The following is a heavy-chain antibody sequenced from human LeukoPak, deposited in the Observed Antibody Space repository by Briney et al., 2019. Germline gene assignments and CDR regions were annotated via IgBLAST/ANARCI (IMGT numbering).Heavy chain of an antibody. CDR3: ARDTHD. CDR2: ISYDGSNE. CDR1: GFTFSSYA. J-gene: IGHJ4*02. Sequence: PPGRSLRLSCAASGFTFSSYAMHWVRQAPGKGLEWVAVISYDGSNEYYADSVKGRFTISRDNSKNTLYLQMNSLRAEDTAVYYCARDTHDWGQGTLVTVSS. V-gene: IGHV3-30-3*01.